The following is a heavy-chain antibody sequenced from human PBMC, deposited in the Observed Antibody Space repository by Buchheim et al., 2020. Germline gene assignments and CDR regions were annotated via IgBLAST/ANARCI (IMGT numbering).Heavy chain of an antibody. CDR3: AVYTSGWG. D-gene: IGHD6-19*01. V-gene: IGHV3-74*01. Sequence: EVQLVESGGGLVQPGGSLRLSCAASGFTFSNYWMHWVRQAPGKGPVWVSRISSDGSTPNYADSVKGRFTISRNNAKKQLNLQMNSLRAEDTAVYYCAVYTSGWGWGQGT. CDR1: GFTFSNYW. J-gene: IGHJ4*02. CDR2: ISSDGSTP.